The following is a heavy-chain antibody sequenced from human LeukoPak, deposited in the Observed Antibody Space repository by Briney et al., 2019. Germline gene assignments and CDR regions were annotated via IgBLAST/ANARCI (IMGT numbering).Heavy chain of an antibody. CDR2: ISGSGGTT. D-gene: IGHD4-17*01. CDR3: AGLTTVTTPIDY. CDR1: GFTFSSYA. J-gene: IGHJ4*02. Sequence: GGSLRLSRAASGFTFSSYAWSWVRQAPGKGLEWVSEISGSGGTTYYADSVKRWFTISTDNSKNTLYLQMNSLRAEDTAVYYCAGLTTVTTPIDYWGEGTLVTVSS. V-gene: IGHV3-23*01.